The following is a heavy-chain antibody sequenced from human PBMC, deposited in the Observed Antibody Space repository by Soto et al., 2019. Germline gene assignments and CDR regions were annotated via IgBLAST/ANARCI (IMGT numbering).Heavy chain of an antibody. J-gene: IGHJ4*02. CDR3: AKDLRSSGGFFDY. V-gene: IGHV3-30*18. CDR1: GFTFSSYG. Sequence: WGSLRLSCAASGFTFSSYGMHWVRQAPGKGLEWVAVISYDGSNKYYADSVKGRFTISRDNSKNTLYLQMNSLRAEDTAVYYCAKDLRSSGGFFDYWGQGTLVTVSS. D-gene: IGHD6-19*01. CDR2: ISYDGSNK.